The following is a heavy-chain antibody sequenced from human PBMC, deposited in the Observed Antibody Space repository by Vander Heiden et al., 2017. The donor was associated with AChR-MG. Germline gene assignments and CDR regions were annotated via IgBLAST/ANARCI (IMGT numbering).Heavy chain of an antibody. Sequence: EMQLVESGGGLVKPGGSLRVSCAASGFTFSSVWLTWVRQAPGKGLEWVGRIKTKGEGGTTDYAAAVKGRFTISRDDSKNIRYLEMSSMKTEETAVYYCSTELWGGDNNDYGLDVWGQGTTVTVSS. D-gene: IGHD3-10*01. J-gene: IGHJ6*02. CDR2: IKTKGEGGTT. CDR3: STELWGGDNNDYGLDV. V-gene: IGHV3-15*01. CDR1: GFTFSSVW.